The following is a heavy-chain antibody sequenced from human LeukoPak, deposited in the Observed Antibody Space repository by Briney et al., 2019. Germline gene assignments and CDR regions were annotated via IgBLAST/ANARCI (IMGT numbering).Heavy chain of an antibody. CDR3: ARHDSLPQIDY. Sequence: GESLKISCKGSGYSITSYWIGWVRQMPGKGLEWLGIIYPGDSDTRYSPSFQGQVTISADKSISTAYLQWSSLKDSDTAMYYCARHDSLPQIDYWGQGTLVTVSS. CDR1: GYSITSYW. J-gene: IGHJ4*02. CDR2: IYPGDSDT. V-gene: IGHV5-51*01. D-gene: IGHD5-18*01.